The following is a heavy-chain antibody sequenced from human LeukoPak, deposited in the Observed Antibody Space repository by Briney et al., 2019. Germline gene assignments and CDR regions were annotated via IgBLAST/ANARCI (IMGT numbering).Heavy chain of an antibody. CDR1: GFTFDDYA. CDR3: ARALTGTGYYFDY. Sequence: GRSLRLSCAASGFTFDDYAMHWVRQAPGKGLEWVSVIYSGGSTYYADSVKGRFTISRDNSKNTLYLQMNSLRAEDTAVYYCARALTGTGYYFDYWGQGTLVTVSS. CDR2: IYSGGST. V-gene: IGHV3-53*01. J-gene: IGHJ4*02. D-gene: IGHD1-20*01.